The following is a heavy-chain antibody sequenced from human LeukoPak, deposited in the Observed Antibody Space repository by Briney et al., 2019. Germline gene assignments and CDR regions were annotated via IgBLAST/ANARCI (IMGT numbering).Heavy chain of an antibody. Sequence: GGSLRLSCAASGFTFSDYYMSWIRQAPGKGLEWVSYISSSGSAIYYADSVKGRFTISRDNPKNTLYLQMNSLGPEDTALYYCARGRDYCSDYWGQGTLVTVSS. V-gene: IGHV3-11*04. CDR1: GFTFSDYY. D-gene: IGHD2-15*01. CDR2: ISSSGSAI. J-gene: IGHJ4*02. CDR3: ARGRDYCSDY.